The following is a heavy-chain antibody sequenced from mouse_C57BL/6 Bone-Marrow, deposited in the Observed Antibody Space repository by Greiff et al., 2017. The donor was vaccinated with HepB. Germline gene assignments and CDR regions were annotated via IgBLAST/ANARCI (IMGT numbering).Heavy chain of an antibody. V-gene: IGHV1-85*01. CDR1: GYTFTSYD. CDR2: IYPGDGST. D-gene: IGHD1-1*02. Sequence: QVQLQQSGPELVKPGASVKLSCKASGYTFTSYDINWVKQRPGQGLEWIGWIYPGDGSTKYNEKFKGKATLTVDTSSSTAYMELHSLTSEDSAVYFCARRGVYGLFAYWGQGTLVTVSA. CDR3: ARRGVYGLFAY. J-gene: IGHJ3*01.